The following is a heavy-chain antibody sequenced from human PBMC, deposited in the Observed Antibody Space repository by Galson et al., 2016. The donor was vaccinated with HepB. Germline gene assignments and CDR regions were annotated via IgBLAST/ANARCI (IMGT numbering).Heavy chain of an antibody. D-gene: IGHD4/OR15-4a*01. CDR1: GDSISSSDYY. CDR3: ARHTSTRGAFDY. J-gene: IGHJ4*02. CDR2: INYAGSP. Sequence: ETLSLTCTVSGDSISSSDYYWGWIRQPPGKGLEWIASINYAGSPYYNPSLKDRVTISVDTSKNQFSLKVSSVTAADTAVYYCARHTSTRGAFDYWGQGRLV. V-gene: IGHV4-39*01.